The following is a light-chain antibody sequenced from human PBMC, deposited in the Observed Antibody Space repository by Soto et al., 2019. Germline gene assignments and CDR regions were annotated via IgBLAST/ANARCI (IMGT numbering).Light chain of an antibody. V-gene: IGKV3-15*01. J-gene: IGKJ5*01. CDR1: QSVSSN. CDR2: GAS. CDR3: QPYNNLPPIT. Sequence: EIVMTQSPATLSVSPGERATLSCRASQSVSSNLAWYQQKPGQAPRLLIYGASNRATGIPARFSGSGSGTEFTLTISRLQSEDFAVYYCQPYNNLPPITVGQGTRLEIK.